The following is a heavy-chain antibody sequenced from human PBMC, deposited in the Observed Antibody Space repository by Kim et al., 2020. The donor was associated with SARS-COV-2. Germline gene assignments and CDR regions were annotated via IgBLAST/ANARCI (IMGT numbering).Heavy chain of an antibody. V-gene: IGHV3-30-3*01. CDR3: ARAGDCSGGSCYLDY. J-gene: IGHJ4*03. Sequence: GGSLRLSCAASGFTFSSYAMHWVRQAPGKGLEWVAVISYDGSNKYYADSVKGRFTISRDNSKNTLYLQMNSLRAEDTAVYYCARAGDCSGGSCYLDYWG. CDR1: GFTFSSYA. D-gene: IGHD2-15*01. CDR2: ISYDGSNK.